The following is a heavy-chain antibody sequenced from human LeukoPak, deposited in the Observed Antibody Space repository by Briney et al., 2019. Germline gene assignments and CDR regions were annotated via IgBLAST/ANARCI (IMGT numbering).Heavy chain of an antibody. D-gene: IGHD5/OR15-5a*01. CDR3: ARESTTYRVYGLDAFDV. V-gene: IGHV3-30*02. J-gene: IGHJ3*01. CDR1: GFTFSNYG. CDR2: IRYDGDDK. Sequence: SGGSLRLSRAASGFTFSNYGMHWVRQAPGKGLEWVAFIRYDGDDKFYADSVKGRFTISRDSSKNTLYLQMNSLGPEDTAVFYCARESTTYRVYGLDAFDVWGQGTVVTVSS.